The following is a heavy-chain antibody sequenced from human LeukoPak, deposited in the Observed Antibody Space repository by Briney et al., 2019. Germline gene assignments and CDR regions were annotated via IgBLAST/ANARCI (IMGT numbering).Heavy chain of an antibody. CDR1: GFTFSYYG. V-gene: IGHV3-30*02. J-gene: IGHJ4*02. CDR3: AKDISGGDCPDY. Sequence: GGSLRLSCAASGFTFSYYGMHWVRQAPGKGLEWVAFIRYDGSNKYYADSVKGRFTISRDNSKNTVFLQMNSLSTEDTAVYYCAKDISGGDCPDYWGQGTLVTVSS. CDR2: IRYDGSNK. D-gene: IGHD2-21*02.